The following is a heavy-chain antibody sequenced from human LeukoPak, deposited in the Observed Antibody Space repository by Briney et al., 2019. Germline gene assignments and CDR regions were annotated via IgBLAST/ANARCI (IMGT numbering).Heavy chain of an antibody. V-gene: IGHV1-18*01. J-gene: IGHJ4*02. CDR1: GYSLNSFG. CDR3: ARGGVYSGYDALDN. CDR2: INAYNDNT. D-gene: IGHD5-12*01. Sequence: GASVKVSCKVSGYSLNSFGITWVRQAPGQGLEWMGWINAYNDNTNYPQKLQGRVTMTTDTSTSTAYMELRSLRSDDTAVYYCARGGVYSGYDALDNWGQGTLVTVSS.